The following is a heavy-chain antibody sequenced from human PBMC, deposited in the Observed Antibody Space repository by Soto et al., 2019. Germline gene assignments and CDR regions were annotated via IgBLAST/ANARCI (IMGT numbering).Heavy chain of an antibody. Sequence: EVQLLESGGGLVQPGGSLRLSCAASGFTFSSYAMSWVRQAPGKGLEWVSAISGSAWVSAISGSAGSTYYADSVKGRFTISRDDSKNTLYLQMNSLRAEDTAVYYCAKGWFGEFLFDYWGQGTLVTVSS. D-gene: IGHD3-10*01. CDR3: AKGWFGEFLFDY. V-gene: IGHV3-23*01. CDR2: ISGSAGST. J-gene: IGHJ4*02. CDR1: GFTFSSYA.